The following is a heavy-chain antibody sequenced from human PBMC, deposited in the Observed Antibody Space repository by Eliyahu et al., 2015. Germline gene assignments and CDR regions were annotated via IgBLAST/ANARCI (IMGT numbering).Heavy chain of an antibody. CDR3: ARDHNYAFDY. CDR2: LRSSDGTI. J-gene: IGHJ4*02. V-gene: IGHV3-48*01. D-gene: IGHD3-16*01. CDR1: GFTLSSYS. Sequence: EVQLVESGGGLVQPGGSLRLSCAASGFTLSSYSVNWVRQGPGKGLEWISYLRSSDGTIYYADSVRGRFTISRDSAKDSLYLQMNSLRAEDTAVYYCARDHNYAFDYWGQGTLVTVSS.